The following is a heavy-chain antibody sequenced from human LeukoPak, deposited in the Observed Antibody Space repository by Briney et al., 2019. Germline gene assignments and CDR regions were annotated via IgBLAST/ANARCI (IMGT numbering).Heavy chain of an antibody. CDR1: GYTFTGYY. V-gene: IGHV1-2*02. CDR2: INPNSGGT. J-gene: IGHJ4*02. CDR3: ARGRKSGYYPFDY. D-gene: IGHD1-26*01. Sequence: ASVKVSCKASGYTFTGYYMHWVRQAPGQGLEWMGWINPNSGGTNYAQKFQGRVTMTRDTSISTAYMELSRLRSDDTAVYYCARGRKSGYYPFDYWGQGTPVTVSS.